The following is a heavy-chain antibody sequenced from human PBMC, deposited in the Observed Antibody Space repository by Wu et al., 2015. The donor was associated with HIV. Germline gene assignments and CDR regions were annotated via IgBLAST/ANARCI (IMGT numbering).Heavy chain of an antibody. CDR3: VGPYTGYAYDTFDV. CDR1: GGTFSSRA. CDR2: IIPVFDRV. Sequence: QVHLVQSGAEVKKPGSSVKVSCTASGGTFSSRAIGWVRQAPGQGLEWMGRIIPVFDRVHYKQKFQGRVFITADEATSTVYMELGSLSSDDTAVYYCVGPYTGYAYDTFDVWGQGTLVTVSS. V-gene: IGHV1-69*13. D-gene: IGHD5-12*01. J-gene: IGHJ3*01.